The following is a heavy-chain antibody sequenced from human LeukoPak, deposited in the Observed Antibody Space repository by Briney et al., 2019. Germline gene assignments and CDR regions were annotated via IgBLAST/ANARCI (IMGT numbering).Heavy chain of an antibody. Sequence: SQTLSLTCAVSGGSISSGGYSWSWIRQPPGKGLEWIGYIYHSGSTYYNPSLKSRVTIAVDRSKNRFSLKLSSVTAADTAVYYCARGPYYDFWRGFEPWGQGTLVPVSS. CDR1: GGSISSGGYS. CDR3: ARGPYYDFWRGFEP. D-gene: IGHD3-3*01. J-gene: IGHJ5*02. V-gene: IGHV4-30-2*01. CDR2: IYHSGST.